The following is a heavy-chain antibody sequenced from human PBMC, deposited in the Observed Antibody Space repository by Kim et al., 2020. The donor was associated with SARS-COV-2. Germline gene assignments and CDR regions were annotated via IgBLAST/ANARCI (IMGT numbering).Heavy chain of an antibody. D-gene: IGHD3-3*01. CDR3: VRGDLEAPDAFEF. V-gene: IGHV3-74*03. J-gene: IGHJ3*01. CDR1: GFTFSNYW. CDR2: SNTDGRVT. Sequence: GGSLRLSCSASGFTFSNYWMHWVRQAPGKGLVWVSRSNTDGRVTTYADSVKGRFTTSRDNAENTVYLQLNSLRAEDTAVYYCVRGDLEAPDAFEFWGLGT.